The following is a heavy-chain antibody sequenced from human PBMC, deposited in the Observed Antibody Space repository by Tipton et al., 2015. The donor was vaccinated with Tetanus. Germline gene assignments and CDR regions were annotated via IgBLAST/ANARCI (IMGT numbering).Heavy chain of an antibody. D-gene: IGHD3-3*01. V-gene: IGHV4-59*11. CDR2: IYYSGST. CDR1: GGSISGHY. J-gene: IGHJ4*02. CDR3: ARARITIFGVVIPLYYFDY. Sequence: TLSLTCTVSGGSISGHYWSWIRQPPGKGLEWIGYIYYSGSTNYNPSLKSRVTISVDTSKNHFSLKLSSVTAADTAVYYCARARITIFGVVIPLYYFDYWGQGTLVTVSS.